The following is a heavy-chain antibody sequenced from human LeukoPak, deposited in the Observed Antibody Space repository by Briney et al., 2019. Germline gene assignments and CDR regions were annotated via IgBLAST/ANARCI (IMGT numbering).Heavy chain of an antibody. J-gene: IGHJ5*02. CDR1: GFIVSNNY. Sequence: GGSLRLSCAASGFIVSNNYMSWVRQAPGKGLEWVSVIYSLGHTYYADSVKGRFTISRDNSKNTLYLQMNGLRAEDTAVYYCARGLSHSSGATCSFTWGQGTLVTVSP. V-gene: IGHV3-53*01. D-gene: IGHD2-15*01. CDR2: IYSLGHT. CDR3: ARGLSHSSGATCSFT.